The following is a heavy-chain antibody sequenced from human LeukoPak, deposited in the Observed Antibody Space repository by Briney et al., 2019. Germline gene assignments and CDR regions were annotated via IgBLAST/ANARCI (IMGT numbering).Heavy chain of an antibody. D-gene: IGHD3-10*01. Sequence: SETLSLTCFVSGGSISSSNYYWGWIRQPPGKGLEWIGSIYYSGSTYYNPSLKSRVTISVDTSKNQFSLKLSSVTAADTAVYYCARGPPLLWFGELTLLRAFDYWGQGTLVTVSS. V-gene: IGHV4-39*07. CDR3: ARGPPLLWFGELTLLRAFDY. CDR1: GGSISSSNYY. CDR2: IYYSGST. J-gene: IGHJ4*02.